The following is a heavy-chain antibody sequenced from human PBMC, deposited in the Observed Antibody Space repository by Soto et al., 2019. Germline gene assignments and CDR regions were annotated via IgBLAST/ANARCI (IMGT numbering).Heavy chain of an antibody. D-gene: IGHD1-1*01. J-gene: IGHJ4*02. CDR2: ISTSSYI. Sequence: GGSLRLSCAASGFTFSSYSVNWVRQAPGKGLEWVSSISTSSYIYYADSVKGRFTISRDNAKNTLYLQMQSLRAEDTAVYYCAKDPHGGQLGHFDCWGQGTLVTVSS. CDR1: GFTFSSYS. V-gene: IGHV3-21*06. CDR3: AKDPHGGQLGHFDC.